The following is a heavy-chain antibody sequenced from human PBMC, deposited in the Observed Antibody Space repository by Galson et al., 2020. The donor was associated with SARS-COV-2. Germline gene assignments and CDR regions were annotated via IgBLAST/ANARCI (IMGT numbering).Heavy chain of an antibody. V-gene: IGHV1-18*04. J-gene: IGHJ4*02. CDR2: ISAYNGNT. CDR1: GYTFTSYG. CDR3: ARDPEGGIAAGDFDY. Sequence: ASVKVSCKASGYTFTSYGISWVRQAPGQGLEWMGWISAYNGNTNYAQKLQGRVTMTTDTSTSTAYMELRSLRSDDTAVYYCARDPEGGIAAGDFDYWGQGTLVTVSS. D-gene: IGHD6-13*01.